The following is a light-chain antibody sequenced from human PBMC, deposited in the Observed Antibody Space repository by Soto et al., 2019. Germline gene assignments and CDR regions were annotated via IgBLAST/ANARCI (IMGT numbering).Light chain of an antibody. V-gene: IGLV2-14*02. CDR3: SSYTTSSTVV. CDR2: EVS. CDR1: SSDVGTYNL. Sequence: QSALTQPASVSGSPGQSISISCTGTSSDVGTYNLLSWYQQHPGKAPKLMIYEVSSRPSGVSNRFSGSKSGNTASLTISGLQPEDEADYYCSSYTTSSTVVFGTGTKLTVL. J-gene: IGLJ1*01.